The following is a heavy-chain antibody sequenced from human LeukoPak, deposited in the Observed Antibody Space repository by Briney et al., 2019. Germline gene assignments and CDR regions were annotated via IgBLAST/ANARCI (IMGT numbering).Heavy chain of an antibody. Sequence: SETLSLTCTVSGGSISSGDYYWSWIRQPPGKGLEWIGYIYYSGTTYYNPSLKSRLTISVDTSKNQFPLKLSSVTAADTAVYYCASGSVTTLLFDFWGQGTLVTVSS. CDR1: GGSISSGDYY. V-gene: IGHV4-30-4*01. CDR2: IYYSGTT. D-gene: IGHD3-10*01. J-gene: IGHJ4*02. CDR3: ASGSVTTLLFDF.